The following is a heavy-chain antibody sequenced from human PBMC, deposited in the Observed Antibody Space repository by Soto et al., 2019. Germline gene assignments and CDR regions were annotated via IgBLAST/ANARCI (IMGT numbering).Heavy chain of an antibody. D-gene: IGHD1-26*01. CDR2: ISGSGNSP. CDR1: GFIFGDHV. CDR3: ARGTHSYSGSHELDA. Sequence: EVQLVESGGRLVQRGGSLRLSCSGSGFIFGDHVMDWVRPARGKGLEWVAGISGSGNSPFFRDSVKGRFTISRDNSKNTVYLEMNNLRDEDSAMYFCARGTHSYSGSHELDAWGLGTLVTVSS. V-gene: IGHV3-23*04. J-gene: IGHJ5*02.